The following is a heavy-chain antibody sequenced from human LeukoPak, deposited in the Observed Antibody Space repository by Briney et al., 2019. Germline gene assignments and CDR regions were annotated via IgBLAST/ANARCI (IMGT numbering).Heavy chain of an antibody. D-gene: IGHD3-3*01. Sequence: ASVKVSCKASGYTFTGYYMHWVRQAPGQGLEWMGWINPNSGGTNYAQKFQGRVTMTEDTSTDTAYMELSSLRSEDTAVYYCATEPLEWLSAFDIWGQGTMVTVSS. J-gene: IGHJ3*02. CDR3: ATEPLEWLSAFDI. CDR2: INPNSGGT. V-gene: IGHV1-2*02. CDR1: GYTFTGYY.